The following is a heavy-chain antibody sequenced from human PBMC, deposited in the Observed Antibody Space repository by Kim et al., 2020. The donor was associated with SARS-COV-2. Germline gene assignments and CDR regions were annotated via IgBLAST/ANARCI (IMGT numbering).Heavy chain of an antibody. J-gene: IGHJ3*02. CDR1: GFTFSDHH. V-gene: IGHV3-72*01. Sequence: GGSLRLSCVASGFTFSDHHMDWVRQAPGKGLECVARSKNRGSGYIAEYAASVKGRFTISRDESKNSLYLQMNSLKTEDTAVYYCARDSMHYAFDIWGQGTMVTVSS. D-gene: IGHD2-8*01. CDR2: SKNRGSGYIA. CDR3: ARDSMHYAFDI.